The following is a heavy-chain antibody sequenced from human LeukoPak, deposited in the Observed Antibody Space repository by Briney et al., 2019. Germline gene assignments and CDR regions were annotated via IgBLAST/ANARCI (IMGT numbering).Heavy chain of an antibody. CDR2: ISGGGGST. CDR3: AKSSRYGTGWYGRIDY. Sequence: GGSLRLSCAASGFTFSSYAMSWVRQAPGKGLEWVSGISGGGGSTYYADSVKGRFTISRDNSKNTLYLQMNSLRAEDTAVYYCAKSSRYGTGWYGRIDYWGQGTLVTVS. D-gene: IGHD6-19*01. V-gene: IGHV3-23*01. J-gene: IGHJ4*02. CDR1: GFTFSSYA.